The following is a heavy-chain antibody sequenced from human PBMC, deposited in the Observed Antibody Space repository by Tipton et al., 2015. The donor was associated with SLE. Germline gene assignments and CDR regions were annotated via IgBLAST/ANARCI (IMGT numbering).Heavy chain of an antibody. CDR1: GFTFSNYA. D-gene: IGHD4-17*01. J-gene: IGHJ1*01. CDR2: LSSSGEST. V-gene: IGHV3-23*01. CDR3: AKGVGSYGDSEYFHH. Sequence: SLRLSCVASGFTFSNYAMSWVRQVRGKGLQRVSSLSSSGESTYYADSVAGRFTISRDNSKNTLYLQMNSLRVEDTALYYCAKGVGSYGDSEYFHHWGQGTLVSVSS.